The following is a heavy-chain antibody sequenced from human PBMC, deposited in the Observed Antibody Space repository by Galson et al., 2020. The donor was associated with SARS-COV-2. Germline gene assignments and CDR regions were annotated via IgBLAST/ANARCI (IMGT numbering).Heavy chain of an antibody. Sequence: GESLKISCAASGFTVSSNYMSWVRQAPGQGLEWVSVIYSGGSTFHPNSVKGRFTISRDNSKNTLYLQMNSLRAEDTAVYYCARERPDSTNYYYMDVWGRGTTVTVSS. J-gene: IGHJ6*03. CDR1: GFTVSSNY. CDR2: IYSGGST. D-gene: IGHD1-1*01. CDR3: ARERPDSTNYYYMDV. V-gene: IGHV3-53*01.